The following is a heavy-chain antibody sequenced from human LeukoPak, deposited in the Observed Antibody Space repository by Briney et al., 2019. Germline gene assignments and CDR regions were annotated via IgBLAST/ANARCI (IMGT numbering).Heavy chain of an antibody. V-gene: IGHV4-4*07. CDR2: LYDSGST. J-gene: IGHJ5*02. D-gene: IGHD3-10*01. CDR3: ARDSGTTGEVKFDP. CDR1: GGSISSYY. Sequence: PSETLSLTCTVSGGSISSYYWSWIRQPAGKGLEWIGRLYDSGSTNYNPSLKSRVTMSVDTSTNQFFLKMTSVTAADTGVYSCARDSGTTGEVKFDPWGRGTLVTVSS.